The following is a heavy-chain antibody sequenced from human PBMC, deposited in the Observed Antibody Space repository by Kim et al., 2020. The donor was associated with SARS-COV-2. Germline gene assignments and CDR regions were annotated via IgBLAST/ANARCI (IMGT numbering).Heavy chain of an antibody. CDR3: AILRGGYSGGDDAIDI. CDR2: IRRKANNYAT. V-gene: IGHV3-73*01. Sequence: GGSLRLSCAASGFPFSASAIHWVRQASGKGLEWIGRIRRKANNYATVYPASVKGRFTISSDNSKNTAYLQMNSLKTEDTAVYYCAILRGGYSGGDDAIDIWGQGTSVTVSA. J-gene: IGHJ3*02. D-gene: IGHD2-21*01. CDR1: GFPFSASA.